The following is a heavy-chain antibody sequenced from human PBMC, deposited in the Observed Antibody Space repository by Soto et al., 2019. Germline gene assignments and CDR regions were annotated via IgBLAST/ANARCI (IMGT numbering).Heavy chain of an antibody. CDR3: ARDHMVRGLPHWFDP. Sequence: SETVSLTCTVSGGSTSSYYWSWIRQPPGKGLEWIGYIYYSGSTNYNPSLKSRVTISVDTSKNQFSLKLSSVTAADTAVYYCARDHMVRGLPHWFDPWGQGTLVTVSS. CDR2: IYYSGST. CDR1: GGSTSSYY. V-gene: IGHV4-59*01. J-gene: IGHJ5*02. D-gene: IGHD3-10*01.